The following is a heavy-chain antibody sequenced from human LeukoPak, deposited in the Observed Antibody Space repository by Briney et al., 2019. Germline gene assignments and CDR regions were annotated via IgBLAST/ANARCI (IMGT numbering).Heavy chain of an antibody. J-gene: IGHJ4*02. Sequence: SETLSLTCTVSGGSISGYYWSWIRQPPGKGLEWIGEINHSGSTNYNPSLKSRVTISVDTSKNQFSLKLSSVTAADTAVYYCARGRGPRVPAAIDYWGQGTLVTVSS. D-gene: IGHD2-2*01. CDR3: ARGRGPRVPAAIDY. CDR2: INHSGST. V-gene: IGHV4-34*01. CDR1: GGSISGYY.